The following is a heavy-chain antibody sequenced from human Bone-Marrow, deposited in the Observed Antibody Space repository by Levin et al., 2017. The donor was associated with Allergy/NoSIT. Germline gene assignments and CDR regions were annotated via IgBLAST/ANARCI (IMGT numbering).Heavy chain of an antibody. J-gene: IGHJ5*02. D-gene: IGHD3-10*01. V-gene: IGHV3-30*12. Sequence: GGSLRLSCATSGFTFAAYGFQWVRQVPGKGLECVALIYYDGSNKYYAESVKGRFTISRDNSKNTLYLQMNSLRVEDTAVYYCARDVGSYCSGSYPPASWGQGTLVIVSS. CDR1: GFTFAAYG. CDR3: ARDVGSYCSGSYPPAS. CDR2: IYYDGSNK.